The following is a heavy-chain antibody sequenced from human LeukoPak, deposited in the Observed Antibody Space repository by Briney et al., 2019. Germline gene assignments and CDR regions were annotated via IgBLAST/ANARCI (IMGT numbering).Heavy chain of an antibody. J-gene: IGHJ6*02. D-gene: IGHD3-16*01. CDR1: GGTFSSYA. CDR3: ARDLRPYYYYYGMDV. CDR2: IIPIFGTA. Sequence: SVKVSCKASGGTFSSYAISWVRQAPGQGLEWMGGIIPIFGTANYARKFQGRVTITADESTSTAYMELSSLRSEDTAVYYCARDLRPYYYYYGMDVWGQGTTVTVSS. V-gene: IGHV1-69*13.